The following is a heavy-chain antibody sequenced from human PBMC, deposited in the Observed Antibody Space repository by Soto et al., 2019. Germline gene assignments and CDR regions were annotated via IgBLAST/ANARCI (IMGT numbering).Heavy chain of an antibody. CDR2: IDPSDSYT. V-gene: IGHV5-10-1*01. J-gene: IGHJ6*02. Sequence: GESLKISCKGSGYSFTSYWISWVRQMPGKGLEWMGRIDPSDSYTNYSPSFQGHVTISADKSISTAYLQWSSLKASDTAMYYCARRGRYCSSTSCSPADYYYHYGMDVWGQGTTVTVSS. D-gene: IGHD2-2*01. CDR3: ARRGRYCSSTSCSPADYYYHYGMDV. CDR1: GYSFTSYW.